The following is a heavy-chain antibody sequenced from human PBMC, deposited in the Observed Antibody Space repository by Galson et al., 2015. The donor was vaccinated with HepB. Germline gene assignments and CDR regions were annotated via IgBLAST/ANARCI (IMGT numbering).Heavy chain of an antibody. CDR3: ATTKFGSGAYWTFEL. Sequence: SVKVSCKASGYTFSTYGFTWVRQAPGQGPEWMGWINPYNGDTKYAQKFQGRVTLTTDTSTSTAYMEMRSLRSDDTAVYYCATTKFGSGAYWTFELWGQGTLVTVSS. CDR2: INPYNGDT. CDR1: GYTFSTYG. D-gene: IGHD4/OR15-4a*01. J-gene: IGHJ3*01. V-gene: IGHV1-18*01.